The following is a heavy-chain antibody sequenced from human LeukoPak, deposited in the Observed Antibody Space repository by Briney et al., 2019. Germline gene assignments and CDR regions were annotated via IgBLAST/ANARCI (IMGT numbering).Heavy chain of an antibody. J-gene: IGHJ5*02. D-gene: IGHD3-22*01. CDR3: ARDDSSGYYYFKLFDP. CDR2: ISYDGTNE. CDR1: GFTFSSYA. V-gene: IGHV3-30-3*01. Sequence: PGGSLRLSCAASGFTFSSYAMHWVRQAPGKGLEWVAVISYDGTNEYYADSVKGRFTISRDNSKNTLYLQLNSLRPDDTAVYYCARDDSSGYYYFKLFDPWGQGTLVTVSS.